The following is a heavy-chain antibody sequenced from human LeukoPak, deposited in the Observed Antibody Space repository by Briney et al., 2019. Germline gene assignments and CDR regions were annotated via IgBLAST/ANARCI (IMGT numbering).Heavy chain of an antibody. D-gene: IGHD2-8*01. CDR3: ARLGVGYYFDY. CDR1: GFTFSSYS. Sequence: GGSLRLSCAASGFTFSSYSMNWVRQAPGKGLEWVSSISSSSRYIYYADSVKGRFTISRDNAKNSVYLQMNGLRAEDTAVYYCARLGVGYYFDYWGQGTLVRVSS. J-gene: IGHJ4*02. V-gene: IGHV3-21*01. CDR2: ISSSSRYI.